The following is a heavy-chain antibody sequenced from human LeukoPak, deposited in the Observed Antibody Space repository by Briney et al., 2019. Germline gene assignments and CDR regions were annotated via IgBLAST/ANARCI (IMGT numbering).Heavy chain of an antibody. Sequence: AAVTVSYTASGYTFTVYYMHWVRQAPGQGGGGMGGINHNSGGTNYTEKLQGRDTITRDTDNRKDYMEKRRQRCGDRAVFKCERGVVATIWAYYYYYMDVWGKGTTVTGSS. CDR3: ERGVVATIWAYYYYYMDV. CDR2: INHNSGGT. D-gene: IGHD5-12*01. V-gene: IGHV1-2*02. CDR1: GYTFTVYY. J-gene: IGHJ6*03.